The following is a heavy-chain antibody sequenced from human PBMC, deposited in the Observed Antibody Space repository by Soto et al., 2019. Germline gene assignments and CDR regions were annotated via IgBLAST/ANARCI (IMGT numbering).Heavy chain of an antibody. CDR1: GFTFSNAW. CDR2: IKSKTDGGTT. D-gene: IGHD2-2*02. V-gene: IGHV3-15*07. CDR3: TTDPIVLVPAAISS. J-gene: IGHJ4*02. Sequence: GGSLRLSCAASGFTFSNAWMNWVRQAPGKGLEWVGRIKSKTDGGTTDYAAPVKGRFTISRDDSKNTLYLQMNSLKTEDTAVYYCTTDPIVLVPAAISSWGQGTLVTVS.